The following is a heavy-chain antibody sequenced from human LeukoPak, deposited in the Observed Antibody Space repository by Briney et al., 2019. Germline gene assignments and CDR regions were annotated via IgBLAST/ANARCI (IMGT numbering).Heavy chain of an antibody. Sequence: SETLSLTCTVSGGSISSYYWSWIRQPPGKGLKWIGYIYYSGSTNYNPSLKSRVTISVDTSKNQFSLKLSSVTAADTAVYYCASRWGDGYVDYWGQGTLVTVSS. V-gene: IGHV4-59*12. CDR2: IYYSGST. J-gene: IGHJ4*02. D-gene: IGHD3-22*01. CDR3: ASRWGDGYVDY. CDR1: GGSISSYY.